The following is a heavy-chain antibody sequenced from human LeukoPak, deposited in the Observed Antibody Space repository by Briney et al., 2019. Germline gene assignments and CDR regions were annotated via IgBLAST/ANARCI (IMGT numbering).Heavy chain of an antibody. Sequence: ASVKDSCKASGYTFTKYFMHWVRQAPGQGLEWMGIINPRGGSTGYAQKFQGRITMTTDMSTRTVYMELSSLESEDTAVYYCARRDCVGDCYSNWFDPWGQGTLVTVSS. J-gene: IGHJ5*02. D-gene: IGHD2-21*02. V-gene: IGHV1-46*01. CDR1: GYTFTKYF. CDR2: INPRGGST. CDR3: ARRDCVGDCYSNWFDP.